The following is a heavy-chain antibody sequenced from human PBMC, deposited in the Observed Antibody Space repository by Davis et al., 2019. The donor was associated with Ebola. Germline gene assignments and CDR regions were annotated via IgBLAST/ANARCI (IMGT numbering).Heavy chain of an antibody. V-gene: IGHV4-31*03. J-gene: IGHJ4*02. D-gene: IGHD2-8*02. Sequence: SETLSLTCTVSGGSISSGGYYWSWIRQHPGKGLEWIGYIYYSGSTYYNPSLKSRVTISVDTYKNQFSLKLSSVTAADTAVYYCARDTGGYRNFDYWGQGTLVTVSS. CDR3: ARDTGGYRNFDY. CDR1: GGSISSGGYY. CDR2: IYYSGST.